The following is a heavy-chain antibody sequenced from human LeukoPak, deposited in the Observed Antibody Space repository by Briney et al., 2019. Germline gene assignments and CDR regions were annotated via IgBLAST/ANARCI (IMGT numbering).Heavy chain of an antibody. Sequence: PSETLSLTCAVSGESFSGTNWSCFRQPPGKGLEWIGEINHSGSTNYNPSLKSRVTISVDTSKNQFSLKLSSVTAADTALHYCAIAPVVGTSLGFDYWGKGTLVTVSS. J-gene: IGHJ4*02. V-gene: IGHV4-34*01. D-gene: IGHD2-15*01. CDR3: AIAPVVGTSLGFDY. CDR2: INHSGST. CDR1: GESFSGTN.